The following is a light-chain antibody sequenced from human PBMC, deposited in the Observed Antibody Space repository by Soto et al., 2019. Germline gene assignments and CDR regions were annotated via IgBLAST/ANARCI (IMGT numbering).Light chain of an antibody. CDR1: SNDVGGYNY. V-gene: IGLV2-14*01. CDR3: SSFTGSTTWV. CDR2: EVS. Sequence: QSALTQPASLSGSPGQSITMFCTGTSNDVGGYNYVSWYQQHPGKAPKLIIYEVSNRPSGISSRLSGSKSANTASLTISGLQAEDEAEYYCSSFTGSTTWVFGGGTKLTVL. J-gene: IGLJ3*02.